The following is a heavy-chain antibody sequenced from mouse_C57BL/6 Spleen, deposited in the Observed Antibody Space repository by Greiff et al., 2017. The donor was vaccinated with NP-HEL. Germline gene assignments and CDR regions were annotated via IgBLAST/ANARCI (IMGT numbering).Heavy chain of an antibody. Sequence: EVQVVESGGGLVKPGGSLKLSCAASGFTFSSYAMSWVRQTPEKRLEWVATISDGGSYTYYPDNVKGRFTISRDNAKNNLYLQMSQLKSEDTAMYYCARDPKRNYDAMDYWGQGTSVTVSS. CDR3: ARDPKRNYDAMDY. CDR1: GFTFSSYA. J-gene: IGHJ4*01. CDR2: ISDGGSYT. V-gene: IGHV5-4*01.